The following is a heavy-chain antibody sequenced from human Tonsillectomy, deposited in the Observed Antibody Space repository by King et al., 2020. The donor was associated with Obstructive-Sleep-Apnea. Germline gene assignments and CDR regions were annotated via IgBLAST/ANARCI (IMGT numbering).Heavy chain of an antibody. J-gene: IGHJ4*02. Sequence: VQLVESGGGLVQPGGSLRLSCAASGFTFSSYSMNWVRQAPGKGLEWVSFYSSSGNTIYYADSVKGRFTIPRDNAKNSLYLQMNSLRAEDTAVYYCAATGYWGQGTLVTVSS. CDR2: YSSSGNTI. CDR3: AATGY. CDR1: GFTFSSYS. V-gene: IGHV3-48*04. D-gene: IGHD3-9*01.